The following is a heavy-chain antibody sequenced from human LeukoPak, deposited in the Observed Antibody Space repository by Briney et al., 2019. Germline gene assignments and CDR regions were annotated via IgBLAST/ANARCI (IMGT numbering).Heavy chain of an antibody. J-gene: IGHJ5*02. CDR3: ARDGSSSWYLGFNWFDP. Sequence: ASVKVSCKASVYTFTGYYMHWVRQAPGQGLEWMGWINPNSGGTNYAQKCHSRVTMTRDTSISTAYMELSRLRSDDTAVYYCARDGSSSWYLGFNWFDPWGQGTLVTVSS. CDR1: VYTFTGYY. D-gene: IGHD6-13*01. V-gene: IGHV1-2*02. CDR2: INPNSGGT.